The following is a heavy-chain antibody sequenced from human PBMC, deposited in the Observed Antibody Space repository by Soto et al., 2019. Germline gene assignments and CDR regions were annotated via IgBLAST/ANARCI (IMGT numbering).Heavy chain of an antibody. CDR3: ATSRYTRGWWTPPFDY. V-gene: IGHV4-59*01. CDR1: GGSISGYY. D-gene: IGHD6-19*01. Sequence: AETLSLTGAVSGGSISGYYWSWIRQPPGKGLEWIGYIYYSGSTDYNPSLKSRVTISVDTSKNQFSLKLTSVTAADTAVYYCATSRYTRGWWTPPFDYWGQGTLVTVSS. J-gene: IGHJ4*02. CDR2: IYYSGST.